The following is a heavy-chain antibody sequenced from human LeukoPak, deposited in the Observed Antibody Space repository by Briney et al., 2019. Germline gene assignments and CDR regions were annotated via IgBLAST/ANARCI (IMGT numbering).Heavy chain of an antibody. CDR2: INPNSGGT. J-gene: IGHJ4*02. CDR3: ARDCTNGVCPRLDY. D-gene: IGHD2-8*01. CDR1: GYTFTGYY. Sequence: ASVKVSCKASGYTFTGYYMHWVRQAPGQGLEWMGWINPNSGGTNYAQKFQGRVTMTRDTSISTAYMELSRLRSDDTAVYYCARDCTNGVCPRLDYWGQGTLVTVSS. V-gene: IGHV1-2*02.